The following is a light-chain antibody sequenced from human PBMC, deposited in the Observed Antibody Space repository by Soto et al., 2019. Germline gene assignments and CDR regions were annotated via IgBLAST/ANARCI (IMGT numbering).Light chain of an antibody. CDR3: QQSYKTPPT. CDR1: QDINKN. Sequence: DIQMTQSASSLSASVGDRVTITCQASQDINKNLIWYQQKPGKAPKLLIYDASDLETGVPSRFSGSGYGTDFNLTITSLQTEDFATYYCQQSYKTPPTFGRGTKVDIK. J-gene: IGKJ1*01. V-gene: IGKV1-33*01. CDR2: DAS.